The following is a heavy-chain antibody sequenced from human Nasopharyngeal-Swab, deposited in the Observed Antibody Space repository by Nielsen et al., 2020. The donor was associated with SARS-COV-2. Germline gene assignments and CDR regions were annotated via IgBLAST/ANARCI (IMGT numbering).Heavy chain of an antibody. J-gene: IGHJ1*01. V-gene: IGHV4-4*02. CDR2: IHHSGIT. CDR3: VRHRESSGWCFQH. Sequence: SETLSLTCAVSGASSGSGTWWSWVRQPPGKGLEWIGQIHHSGITNYNPSVRGRFIISLDNSKTKFSLKVTSVTAADTAVYYCVRHRESSGWCFQHWGQGTLVTVSS. D-gene: IGHD6-19*01. CDR1: GASSGSGTW.